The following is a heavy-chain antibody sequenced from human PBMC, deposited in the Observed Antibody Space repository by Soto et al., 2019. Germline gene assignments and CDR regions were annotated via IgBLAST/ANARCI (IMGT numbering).Heavy chain of an antibody. CDR1: GGSISSGDYY. V-gene: IGHV4-30-4*01. Sequence: QVQLQESGPGLVKPSQTLSLTCTVSGGSISSGDYYWSWIRQPPGKGLEWIGYIYYSGSTYYNPSLKSRVTIPVDTSKNQSALKLSSVTAADTAVYYCARVDTAMANFDYWGQGTLVTVSS. CDR3: ARVDTAMANFDY. D-gene: IGHD5-18*01. J-gene: IGHJ4*02. CDR2: IYYSGST.